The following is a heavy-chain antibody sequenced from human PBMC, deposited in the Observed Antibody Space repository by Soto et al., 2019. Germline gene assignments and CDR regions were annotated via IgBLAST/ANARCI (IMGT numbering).Heavy chain of an antibody. J-gene: IGHJ4*02. Sequence: SVKVACKASGGNVSSYAISWVRQAPGQGLEWMGGIIPIFGTANYAQKFQGRVTITADESTSTAYMELSSLRSEDTAVYYCARAPKADSSGPGYYWGQGTLVTAPQ. CDR3: ARAPKADSSGPGYY. CDR1: GGNVSSYA. D-gene: IGHD3-22*01. CDR2: IIPIFGTA. V-gene: IGHV1-69*13.